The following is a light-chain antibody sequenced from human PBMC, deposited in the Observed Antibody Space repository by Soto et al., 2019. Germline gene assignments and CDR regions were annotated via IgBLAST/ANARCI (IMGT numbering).Light chain of an antibody. J-gene: IGKJ1*01. CDR3: QQLITYPQT. CDR2: AAS. Sequence: DIQLTQSPSFLSASVGDRVTMTCRASQGISTYLAWYQQKPGKAPNLLIYAASTLQSGVPSRFSGSGSGTEFALAISSLQREDFATYYCQQLITYPQTFGQGNKVEIK. V-gene: IGKV1-9*01. CDR1: QGISTY.